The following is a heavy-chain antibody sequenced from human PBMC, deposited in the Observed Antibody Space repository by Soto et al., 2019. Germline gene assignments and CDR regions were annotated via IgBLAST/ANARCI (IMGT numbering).Heavy chain of an antibody. CDR1: GGSISSSSYY. D-gene: IGHD3-3*01. CDR3: GRIYDFLGFDY. CDR2: IYYSGST. V-gene: IGHV4-39*01. Sequence: SETLSLTCTVSGGSISSSSYYWGWIRQPPGKGLEWIGSIYYSGSTYYNPSLKSRVTISVDTSKNQFSLKLSSVTAADTAVYYCGRIYDFLGFDYWGQGTPVTVSS. J-gene: IGHJ4*02.